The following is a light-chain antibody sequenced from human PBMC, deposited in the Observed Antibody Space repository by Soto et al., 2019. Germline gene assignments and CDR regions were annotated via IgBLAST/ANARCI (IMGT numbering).Light chain of an antibody. J-gene: IGKJ4*01. CDR2: DAS. V-gene: IGKV1-33*01. Sequence: DIQMTLSPSSLSASVGDRVIITCRANQSIANYLNWFQQKPGKAPKLLISDASHLEMGAPSRFSGSGSGRDFVLTISGLQSEDFATYYCQQYEYLPLTFGGGTKVDIK. CDR1: QSIANY. CDR3: QQYEYLPLT.